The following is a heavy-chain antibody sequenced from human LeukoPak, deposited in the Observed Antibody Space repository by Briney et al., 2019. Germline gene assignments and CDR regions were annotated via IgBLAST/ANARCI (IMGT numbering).Heavy chain of an antibody. CDR3: ARDALGYCSSTSCYGVGDY. J-gene: IGHJ4*02. CDR1: GYTSTNYY. V-gene: IGHV1-2*02. D-gene: IGHD2-2*01. CDR2: INPNSGGT. Sequence: ASVKVSCKASGYTSTNYYMHWVRQAPGQGLEWMGWINPNSGGTNYAQKLQGRVTMTTDTSTSTAYMELRSLRSDDTAVYYCARDALGYCSSTSCYGVGDYWGQGTLVTVSS.